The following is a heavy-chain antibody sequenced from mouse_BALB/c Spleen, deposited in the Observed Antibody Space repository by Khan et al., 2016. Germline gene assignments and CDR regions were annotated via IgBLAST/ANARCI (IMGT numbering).Heavy chain of an antibody. J-gene: IGHJ4*01. CDR3: ARTPAAYYAMDY. CDR1: GYSITSDYA. V-gene: IGHV3-2*02. Sequence: EVQLQESGPGLVKPSQSLSLTCTVTGYSITSDYAWNWIRQFPGNKLEWMGYISYSGSTRYYPSLESRVSITRDTSKNQFFLQLNSVTTEDTGTYLCARTPAAYYAMDYWGQGTSVTVSS. CDR2: ISYSGST.